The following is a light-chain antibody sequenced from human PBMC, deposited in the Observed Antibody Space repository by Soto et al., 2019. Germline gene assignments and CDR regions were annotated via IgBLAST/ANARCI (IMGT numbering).Light chain of an antibody. V-gene: IGKV3-15*01. CDR3: QQYNNWLRWT. CDR2: DAS. Sequence: EIVMTQSQATLSVSPGARATLSCRATQSISSKLAWYQQKPGQRPRLLIYDASTRATGIPARFSGSGSVTDFTLTIISLQSEDFAVYCCQQYNNWLRWTFGQGTKVEIK. CDR1: QSISSK. J-gene: IGKJ1*01.